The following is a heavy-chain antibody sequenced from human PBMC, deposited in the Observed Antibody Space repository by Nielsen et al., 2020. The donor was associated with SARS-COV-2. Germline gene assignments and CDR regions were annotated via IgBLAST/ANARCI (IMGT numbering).Heavy chain of an antibody. D-gene: IGHD3-10*01. CDR3: ASLLWFGEGGFDP. CDR1: GFTFDDYA. CDR2: ISWNSGSI. Sequence: SLKISCAASGFTFDDYAMHWVRQAPGKGLEWVSGISWNSGSIGYADSVKGRFTISRDNAKNSLYLQMNSLRAEDTALYYCASLLWFGEGGFDPWGQGTLVTVSS. V-gene: IGHV3-9*01. J-gene: IGHJ5*02.